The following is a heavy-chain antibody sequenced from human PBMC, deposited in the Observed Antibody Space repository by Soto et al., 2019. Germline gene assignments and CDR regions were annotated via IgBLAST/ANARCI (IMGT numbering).Heavy chain of an antibody. D-gene: IGHD6-6*01. CDR2: INPNSGGT. Sequence: GXSVKVSCKASVYTFTGYYMHWVRQAPGQGLEWMGWINPNSGGTNYAQKFQGWVTMTRDTSISTAYMELSRLRSDDTAVYYCARAARPGAYYYGMDVWGQGTTVTGSS. CDR1: VYTFTGYY. V-gene: IGHV1-2*04. CDR3: ARAARPGAYYYGMDV. J-gene: IGHJ6*02.